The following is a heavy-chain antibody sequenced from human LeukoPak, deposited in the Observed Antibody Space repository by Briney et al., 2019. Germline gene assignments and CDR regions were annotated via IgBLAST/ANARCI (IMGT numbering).Heavy chain of an antibody. J-gene: IGHJ4*02. CDR3: ARNFDY. CDR2: IYPGDADT. Sequence: GEALKIPCKGPGYSFTSYWMGWVRPTPGKGLEWMGIIYPGDADTRYSPSFQGQVTISADKSISTAYLQWSSLKASDTAMYYYARNFDYWGQGTLVTVSS. CDR1: GYSFTSYW. V-gene: IGHV5-51*01.